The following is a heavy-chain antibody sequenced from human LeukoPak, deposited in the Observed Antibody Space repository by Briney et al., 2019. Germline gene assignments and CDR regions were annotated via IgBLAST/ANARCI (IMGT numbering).Heavy chain of an antibody. CDR1: GGSISSSSYY. Sequence: SETLSLTCTVSGGSISSSSYYWGWIRQPPGKGLEWMGSIYYSGSTYYNPSLKSRVTISVDTSKNQFSLKLSSVTAADTAVYYCASLMAIDIVVVPAAADYWGQGALVTVSS. J-gene: IGHJ4*02. CDR2: IYYSGST. CDR3: ASLMAIDIVVVPAAADY. D-gene: IGHD2-2*01. V-gene: IGHV4-39*01.